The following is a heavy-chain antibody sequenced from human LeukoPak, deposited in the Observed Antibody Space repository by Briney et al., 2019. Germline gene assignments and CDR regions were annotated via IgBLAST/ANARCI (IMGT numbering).Heavy chain of an antibody. D-gene: IGHD6-13*01. Sequence: PGGSLRLSCAASGFTFSSYSMNWVRQAPGKGLERASSISSSSSYIYYADPVKGRFTISRDNAKSSLYLQMNSLRAEDTAVYYCARGTRTGYSSSWYGGGFDYWGQGTLVTVSS. V-gene: IGHV3-21*01. CDR2: ISSSSSYI. CDR3: ARGTRTGYSSSWYGGGFDY. CDR1: GFTFSSYS. J-gene: IGHJ4*02.